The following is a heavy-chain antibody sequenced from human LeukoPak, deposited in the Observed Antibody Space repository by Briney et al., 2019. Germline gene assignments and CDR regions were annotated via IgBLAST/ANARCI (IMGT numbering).Heavy chain of an antibody. CDR3: ARARRIAAASRWFDP. V-gene: IGHV4-34*01. Sequence: SETLSLTCAVYGGSFSGYYWSWIRQPPGKGLEWIGEINHSGGTNYNPSLKSRVTISVDTSKNQFSLKLSSVTAADTAVYYCARARRIAAASRWFDPWGQGTLVTVSS. J-gene: IGHJ5*02. CDR1: GGSFSGYY. D-gene: IGHD6-13*01. CDR2: INHSGGT.